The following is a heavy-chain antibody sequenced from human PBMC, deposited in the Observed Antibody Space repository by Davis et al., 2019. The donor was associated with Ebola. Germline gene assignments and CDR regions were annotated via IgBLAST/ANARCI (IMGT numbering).Heavy chain of an antibody. CDR1: GGSLSNYY. CDR3: ARHGGRGDYFVDI. CDR2: ITHSGRT. Sequence: MPSETLSLTCAVYGGSLSNYYWSWIRQPPGKGLEWMGEITHSGRTNYNPSLKSRVTISVDTSKNQFSLKLSSVTAADTAVYYCARHGGRGDYFVDIWGQGTMVTVSS. V-gene: IGHV4-34*01. D-gene: IGHD4-17*01. J-gene: IGHJ3*02.